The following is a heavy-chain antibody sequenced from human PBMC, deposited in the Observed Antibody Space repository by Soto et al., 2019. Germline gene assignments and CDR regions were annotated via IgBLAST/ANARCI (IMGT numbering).Heavy chain of an antibody. D-gene: IGHD5-18*01. CDR2: IYYSGST. Sequence: QVQLQESGPGLVKPSETLSLTCTVSGASISSYFWSWIRQPPGKGLEWIGSIYYSGSTNYNPSLKRRVTISRDTSKNQFSLKLSSVTAADTALYYCARDRRYEWIQFSVDGADAFEIWGQGTMVTVSS. J-gene: IGHJ3*02. V-gene: IGHV4-59*01. CDR1: GASISSYF. CDR3: ARDRRYEWIQFSVDGADAFEI.